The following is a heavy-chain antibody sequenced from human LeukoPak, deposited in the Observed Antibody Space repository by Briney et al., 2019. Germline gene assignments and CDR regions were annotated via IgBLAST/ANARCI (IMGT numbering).Heavy chain of an antibody. V-gene: IGHV1-2*02. J-gene: IGHJ4*02. CDR1: GYTFTSYG. CDR3: ASAGYCGGDCYSNYFDY. Sequence: ASVKVSCMASGYTFTSYGISWVRQAPGQGLEWMGWINPNSGGTNYAQKFQGRVTMTRDTSISTAYMELSRLRSDDTAVYYCASAGYCGGDCYSNYFDYWGQGTLVTVSS. CDR2: INPNSGGT. D-gene: IGHD2-21*02.